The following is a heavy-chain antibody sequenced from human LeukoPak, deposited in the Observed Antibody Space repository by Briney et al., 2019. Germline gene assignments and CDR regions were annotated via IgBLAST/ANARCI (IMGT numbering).Heavy chain of an antibody. CDR1: GFTFNNYW. Sequence: GGSLRLSCAASGFTFNNYWMHWVRQAPGEGLEWVANINLDGGEKYYVDSVKGRFTISRDNAKNSLYLQMTSLRAEDTAVYYRARDRRGSNSNHYFDYWGQGTLVTVSS. CDR2: INLDGGEK. V-gene: IGHV3-7*01. D-gene: IGHD1-1*01. J-gene: IGHJ4*02. CDR3: ARDRRGSNSNHYFDY.